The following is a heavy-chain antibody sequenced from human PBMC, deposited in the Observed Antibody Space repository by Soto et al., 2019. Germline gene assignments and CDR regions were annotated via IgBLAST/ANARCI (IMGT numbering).Heavy chain of an antibody. J-gene: IGHJ5*02. CDR2: INPDNGNT. CDR1: GYTFTRYT. V-gene: IGHV1-3*01. CDR3: AGGIATGQLDP. Sequence: GASVKVSCKASGYTFTRYTMNWVRQAPGQRLVWMGWINPDNGNTKSSQKFQDRVIITRDTSASTAYMDLSSLRSEDTAVYYCAGGIATGQLDPWGQGTLVTVSS. D-gene: IGHD2-15*01.